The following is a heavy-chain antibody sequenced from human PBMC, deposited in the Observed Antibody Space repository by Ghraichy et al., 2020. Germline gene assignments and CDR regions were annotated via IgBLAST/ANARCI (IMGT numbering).Heavy chain of an antibody. Sequence: GGSLRLSCEASGFTFSGHAISWVRQAPGKGLEWVSAISGNGDDTYYADSVKGRFTISRDNSKKTVYLLMNSLRDDDTALYYCARGLRLGGDYWGQGTLVTVSS. CDR1: GFTFSGHA. CDR3: ARGLRLGGDY. J-gene: IGHJ4*02. D-gene: IGHD3-16*01. V-gene: IGHV3-23*01. CDR2: ISGNGDDT.